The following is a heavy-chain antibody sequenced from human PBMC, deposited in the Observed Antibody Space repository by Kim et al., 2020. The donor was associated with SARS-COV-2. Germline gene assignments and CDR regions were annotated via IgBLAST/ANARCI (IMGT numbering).Heavy chain of an antibody. J-gene: IGHJ4*02. D-gene: IGHD1-26*01. Sequence: STSYTPSPRSRVTITVDTSKNQFSLKLSAVTAADTAVYYCARRSGSYFDYWGQGTLVTVSS. CDR2: ST. CDR3: ARRSGSYFDY. V-gene: IGHV4-39*01.